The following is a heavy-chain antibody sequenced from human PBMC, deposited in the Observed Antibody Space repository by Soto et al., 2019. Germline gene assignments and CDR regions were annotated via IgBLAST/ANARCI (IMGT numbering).Heavy chain of an antibody. D-gene: IGHD5-18*01. V-gene: IGHV3-48*02. J-gene: IGHJ4*02. CDR2: ISSSTTTI. CDR1: GFTFSSYS. CDR3: AREFFRDAAMATDFDY. Sequence: EVLLVESGGALVQPGGSLRLSCAASGFTFSSYSMHWVRQAPGKGLEWVSYISSSTTTICYADSVKGRFTISRDNAKNSLYLQMNSLRDEDTALYYCAREFFRDAAMATDFDYWGQGTLVTVSS.